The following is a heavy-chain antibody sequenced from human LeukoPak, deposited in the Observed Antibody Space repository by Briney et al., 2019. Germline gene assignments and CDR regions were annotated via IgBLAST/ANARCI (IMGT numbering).Heavy chain of an antibody. Sequence: GGSLRLSCAASGFTFSNYVMSWVRQAPGKGLEWVSLISGSGDSTYYADSVKGRFTISRDNSKNTLYLQMNSLRAEDTAVYYCAKDIYYGSRSYYLAPFDYWGQGTLVTVSS. V-gene: IGHV3-23*01. CDR1: GFTFSNYV. CDR2: ISGSGDST. CDR3: AKDIYYGSRSYYLAPFDY. D-gene: IGHD3-10*01. J-gene: IGHJ4*02.